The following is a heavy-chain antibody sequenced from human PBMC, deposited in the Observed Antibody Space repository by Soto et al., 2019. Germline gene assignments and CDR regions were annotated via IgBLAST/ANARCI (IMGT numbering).Heavy chain of an antibody. D-gene: IGHD6-13*01. CDR3: ARRPAAGTSTQDWYFDL. CDR2: IYYSGST. CDR1: GGSISSYY. V-gene: IGHV4-59*08. J-gene: IGHJ2*01. Sequence: QVQLQESGPGLVKPSETLSLTCTVSGGSISSYYWSWIRQPPGKGLEWIGYIYYSGSTNYNPSLKSRVTISVDTSKNQFSLKLSSVTAADTAVYYCARRPAAGTSTQDWYFDLWGRGTLVTVSS.